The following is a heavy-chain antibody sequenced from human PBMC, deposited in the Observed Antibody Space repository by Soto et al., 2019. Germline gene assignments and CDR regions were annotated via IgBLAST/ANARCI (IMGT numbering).Heavy chain of an antibody. CDR3: TKNGGWPPDPPEYFHH. CDR2: ISNTGST. CDR1: TGFSSHSF. D-gene: IGHD2-15*01. Sequence: SETLSLTCSVSTGFSSHSFWSWVRQSPGKGLEWIGYISNTGSTTRYNPALESRATLSVDSSRSQLSLRLNSVTAADTAVYYCTKNGGWPPDPPEYFHHWGPGTLVT. J-gene: IGHJ1*01. V-gene: IGHV4-59*08.